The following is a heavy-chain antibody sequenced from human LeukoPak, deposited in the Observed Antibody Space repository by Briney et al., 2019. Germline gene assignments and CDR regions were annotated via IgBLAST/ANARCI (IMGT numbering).Heavy chain of an antibody. V-gene: IGHV4-34*01. CDR2: MNHSGNP. CDR3: ATGLTH. Sequence: SETLSLTCTVSGGSFSGYYWRWIRQPPGKGLEWIGEMNHSGNPNYNPSLKSRLTISVDTSRNQLSLKLSSVTAADTGVYYCATGLTHWGQGTLVTVSS. J-gene: IGHJ4*02. D-gene: IGHD3/OR15-3a*01. CDR1: GGSFSGYY.